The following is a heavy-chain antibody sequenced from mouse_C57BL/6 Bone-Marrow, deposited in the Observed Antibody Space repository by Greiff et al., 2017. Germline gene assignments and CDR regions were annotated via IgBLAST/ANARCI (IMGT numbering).Heavy chain of an antibody. D-gene: IGHD1-1*01. V-gene: IGHV5-4*03. J-gene: IGHJ1*03. Sequence: EVKLMESGGGLVKPGGSLKLSCAASGFTFSSYAMSWFRQTPEKMLEWVATISDGGSYTYYPDNVKGRFTISRDNAKNNLYLQMSHLKSEDTAMYYCAPYYYGSSYGYFDVWGTGTTVTVAS. CDR3: APYYYGSSYGYFDV. CDR1: GFTFSSYA. CDR2: ISDGGSYT.